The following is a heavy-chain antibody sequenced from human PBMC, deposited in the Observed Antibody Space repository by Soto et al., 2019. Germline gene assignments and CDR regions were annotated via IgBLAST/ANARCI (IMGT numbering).Heavy chain of an antibody. J-gene: IGHJ6*02. CDR2: IIPIFGTA. CDR3: ARDGRGHYDILTGYSYYYGMDV. CDR1: GGTFSSYA. Sequence: QVQLVQFGAEVKKPGSSVKVSCKASGGTFSSYAISWVRQAPGQGLEWMGGIIPIFGTANYAQKFQGRVTITADKSTSTAYMELSSLRSEDTAVYYCARDGRGHYDILTGYSYYYGMDVWGQGTTVTVSS. V-gene: IGHV1-69*06. D-gene: IGHD3-9*01.